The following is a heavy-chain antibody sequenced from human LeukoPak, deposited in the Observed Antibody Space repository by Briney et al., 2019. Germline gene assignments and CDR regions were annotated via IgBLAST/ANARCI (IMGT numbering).Heavy chain of an antibody. J-gene: IGHJ4*02. CDR2: FDPEDGET. V-gene: IGHV1-24*01. CDR3: AIRDGYNYSPFDY. CDR1: GYTLTELS. D-gene: IGHD5-24*01. Sequence: ASAKVSCKVSGYTLTELSMHWVRQAPGKGLEWMGGFDPEDGETIYAQKFQGRVTMTEDTSTDTAYMELSSLRSEDTAVYCCAIRDGYNYSPFDYWGQGTLVTVSS.